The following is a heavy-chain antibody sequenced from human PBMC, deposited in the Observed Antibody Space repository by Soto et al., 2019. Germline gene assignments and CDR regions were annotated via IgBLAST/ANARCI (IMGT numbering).Heavy chain of an antibody. Sequence: PSETLSLTCTVSGGSISSSSYYWGWIRQPPGKGLEWIGSIYYSGSTYYNPSLKSRVTISVDTSKNQFSLKLSSVTAADTAVYYCARDSSRGYCSGGSCYRNWFHPWGKGTLVTVS. V-gene: IGHV4-39*02. D-gene: IGHD2-15*01. J-gene: IGHJ5*02. CDR2: IYYSGST. CDR1: GGSISSSSYY. CDR3: ARDSSRGYCSGGSCYRNWFHP.